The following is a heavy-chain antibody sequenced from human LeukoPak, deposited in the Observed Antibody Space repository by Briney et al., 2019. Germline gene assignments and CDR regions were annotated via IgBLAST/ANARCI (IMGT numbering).Heavy chain of an antibody. J-gene: IGHJ4*02. Sequence: GVLRLSCGASGFTLSNFWMTWLRQAPGKGLEWVANINEDGSEKYYVDPVKGRFTISRDNAKNSLYLQMSSLRAEDTAVYFCVREVGTTGIVNYWGQGTLVTVSS. CDR3: VREVGTTGIVNY. V-gene: IGHV3-7*01. D-gene: IGHD1-26*01. CDR1: GFTLSNFW. CDR2: INEDGSEK.